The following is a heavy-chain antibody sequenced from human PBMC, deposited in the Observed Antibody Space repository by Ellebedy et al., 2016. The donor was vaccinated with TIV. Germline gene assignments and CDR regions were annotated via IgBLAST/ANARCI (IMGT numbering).Heavy chain of an antibody. CDR2: INPNSGAT. Sequence: AASVKVSCKASGYTFIAYYIHWVRQAPGQGLEWMGWINPNSGATNYAQKFQGRVSVARDTSITTAYMELSSLTSDDPAMYYCARVKQILAQGQTYGLDVWGRGTTVTVSS. V-gene: IGHV1-2*02. CDR1: GYTFIAYY. D-gene: IGHD3-3*02. CDR3: ARVKQILAQGQTYGLDV. J-gene: IGHJ6*02.